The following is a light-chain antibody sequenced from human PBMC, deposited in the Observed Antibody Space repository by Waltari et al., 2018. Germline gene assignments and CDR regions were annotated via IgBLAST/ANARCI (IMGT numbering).Light chain of an antibody. Sequence: QAVVTQEPSLTVSPGGTVTLTCASTSGGVTSGHYPCWFQQKAGQAPKTLIYDTTNRLSWTPARFSGSLLGCKAALTLSGAQPEDEADYYCLLSYSGAEVVFGGGTKLTVL. CDR2: DTT. J-gene: IGLJ2*01. CDR3: LLSYSGAEVV. CDR1: SGGVTSGHY. V-gene: IGLV7-46*01.